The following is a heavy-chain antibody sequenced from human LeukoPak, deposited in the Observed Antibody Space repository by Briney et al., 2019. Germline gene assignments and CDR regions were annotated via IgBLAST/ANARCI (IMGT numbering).Heavy chain of an antibody. CDR3: AKFYYGDRKNADY. J-gene: IGHJ4*02. CDR1: LVTFSSYA. D-gene: IGHD4-17*01. CDR2: ISGSGGST. V-gene: IGHV3-23*01. Sequence: GGSLRLSSAPSLVTFSSYAMSAVPDTPGKGRECGSAISGSGGSTYSADSVKGRFSISRDNSKNTLYLQLNSLRAEDTAVYYCAKFYYGDRKNADYWGQGTLVTVSS.